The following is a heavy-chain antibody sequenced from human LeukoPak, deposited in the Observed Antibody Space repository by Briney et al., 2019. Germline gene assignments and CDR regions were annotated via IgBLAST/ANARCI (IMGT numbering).Heavy chain of an antibody. CDR3: ARGTNGYNYGYLDY. Sequence: GGSLRPSCAASGFTFSTYWMHWVRQVPGKGPVWVSRISTDGSTTTYADSVKGRFTISRDNAKNTLYLQMNSLRAEDTAVYYCARGTNGYNYGYLDYWGQGTLVTVSS. CDR1: GFTFSTYW. J-gene: IGHJ4*02. CDR2: ISTDGSTT. V-gene: IGHV3-74*01. D-gene: IGHD5-24*01.